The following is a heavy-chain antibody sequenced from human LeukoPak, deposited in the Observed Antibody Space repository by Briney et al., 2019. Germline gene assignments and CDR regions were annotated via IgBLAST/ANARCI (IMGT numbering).Heavy chain of an antibody. Sequence: GGSLRLSCVASGFTFSSYSMSWVRQAPGKGLEWVSYISSSSSTIYYADSVKGRFTISRDNAKNSLYLQMNSLTAGDTAVYYCAREPDAFDIWGQGTMVTVSS. CDR1: GFTFSSYS. CDR3: AREPDAFDI. J-gene: IGHJ3*02. CDR2: ISSSSSTI. V-gene: IGHV3-48*01.